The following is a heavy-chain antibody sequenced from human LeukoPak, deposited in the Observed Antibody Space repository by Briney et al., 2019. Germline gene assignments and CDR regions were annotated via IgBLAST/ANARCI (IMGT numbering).Heavy chain of an antibody. D-gene: IGHD3/OR15-3a*01. J-gene: IGHJ4*02. V-gene: IGHV4-4*07. CDR1: GGSISSYC. CDR2: IYTSGST. Sequence: SETLSLTCTVSGGSISSYCWSWMRQPAGKGLEWIGRIYTSGSTNYNPSLKSRVTMSVDTSKNQFSLKLSSVTAADTAVYYCARVDPFGRGTVDYWGQGTLVTVSS. CDR3: ARVDPFGRGTVDY.